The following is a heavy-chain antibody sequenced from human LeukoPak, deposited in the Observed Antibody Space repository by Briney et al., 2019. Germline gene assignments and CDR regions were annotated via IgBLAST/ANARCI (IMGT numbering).Heavy chain of an antibody. D-gene: IGHD2-15*01. Sequence: GGSLRLSCAASGFTFINNYMNWVRQAPGKGLEWVSIIYSDGSRYYADSVKGRFTISRDNSKNTLYLQMNSLRPEDTAMYYCARGRIGPDYWGQGTLVTVSS. CDR1: GFTFINNY. J-gene: IGHJ4*02. V-gene: IGHV3-53*01. CDR3: ARGRIGPDY. CDR2: IYSDGSR.